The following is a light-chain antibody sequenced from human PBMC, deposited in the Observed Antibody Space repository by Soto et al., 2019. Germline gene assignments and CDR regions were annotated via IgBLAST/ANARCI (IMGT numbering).Light chain of an antibody. J-gene: IGKJ5*01. CDR2: DVS. Sequence: AIQLTQSPSSLSASVGDRVTITCRASQDIRGALAWYQQKPGKPPKLLIFDVSSLQSVVPSRFSGSGSGTDFTLTLSSLQPEDFATYYCQQFNTYPITFGQGTRLEIK. CDR1: QDIRGA. CDR3: QQFNTYPIT. V-gene: IGKV1-13*02.